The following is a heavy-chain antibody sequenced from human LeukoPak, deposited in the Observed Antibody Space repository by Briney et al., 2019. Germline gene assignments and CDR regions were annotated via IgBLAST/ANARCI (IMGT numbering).Heavy chain of an antibody. J-gene: IGHJ4*02. D-gene: IGHD6-13*01. CDR3: ARLLIASHGTDIDY. CDR1: GYSISSGYY. V-gene: IGHV4-38-2*02. Sequence: SETLSLTCTVSGYSISSGYYWGWIRQPPGKGLEWIGTISHTGSTYYNPSLKSRVTISVDTSKNQFSLKLSSVTAADTAIYFCARLLIASHGTDIDYWGQGTLVTVSS. CDR2: ISHTGST.